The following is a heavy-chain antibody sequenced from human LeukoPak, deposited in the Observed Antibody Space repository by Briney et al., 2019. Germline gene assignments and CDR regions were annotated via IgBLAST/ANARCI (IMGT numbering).Heavy chain of an antibody. J-gene: IGHJ2*01. CDR2: IYYSGNT. V-gene: IGHV4-39*01. D-gene: IGHD3-3*01. Sequence: PSETLSLTCTVSGGSISSSSYYWGWIRQPPGKGLEWMGSIYYSGNTYYNPSLKSRLTISVDTPKNQFSLNLSSVTAADTAVFYCARHRGVADYDFWSGYSYWYFDLWGRGTLVTVSS. CDR3: ARHRGVADYDFWSGYSYWYFDL. CDR1: GGSISSSSYY.